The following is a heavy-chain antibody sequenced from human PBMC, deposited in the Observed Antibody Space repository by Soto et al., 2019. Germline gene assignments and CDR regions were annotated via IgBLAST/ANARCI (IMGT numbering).Heavy chain of an antibody. CDR1: GFTFSGYA. D-gene: IGHD6-13*01. CDR2: ISGSGGST. CDR3: AKVTAAAGN. Sequence: PRLSCAASGFTFSGYAMSWVRQAPGKGLEWVSAISGSGGSTYYADSVKGRFTISRDNSKNTLYLQMNSLRAEDTAVYYCAKVTAAAGNWGQGTLVTVSS. V-gene: IGHV3-23*01. J-gene: IGHJ1*01.